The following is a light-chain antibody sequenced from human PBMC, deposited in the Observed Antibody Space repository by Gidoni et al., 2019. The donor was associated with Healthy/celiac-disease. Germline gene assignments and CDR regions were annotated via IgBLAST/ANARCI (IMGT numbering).Light chain of an antibody. CDR3: QQYYSTPPT. V-gene: IGKV1-NL1*01. J-gene: IGKJ4*01. CDR2: AAS. CDR1: QGISNS. Sequence: DIQMTQSPSSLSASVGDRVTITCRASQGISNSLAWYQQKPGKAPKLLLYAASRLEIGVPSRCSGSGSGTDYTLTISSLQPEDFATYYCQQYYSTPPTFGRGTKVEIK.